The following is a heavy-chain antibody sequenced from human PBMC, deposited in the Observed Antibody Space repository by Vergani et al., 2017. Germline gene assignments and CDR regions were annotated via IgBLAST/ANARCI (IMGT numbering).Heavy chain of an antibody. CDR3: ASYTTGGVDY. D-gene: IGHD2-8*02. J-gene: IGHJ4*02. CDR2: INHSGST. Sequence: QVQLQQWGAGLLKPSETLSLTCAVYGGSFSGYYWSWIRQPPGKGLEWIGEINHSGSTYYNPSLKSRVTISVDTSKNQFSLKLSSVTAADTAVYYCASYTTGGVDYWGQGTLVTVSS. V-gene: IGHV4-34*01. CDR1: GGSFSGYY.